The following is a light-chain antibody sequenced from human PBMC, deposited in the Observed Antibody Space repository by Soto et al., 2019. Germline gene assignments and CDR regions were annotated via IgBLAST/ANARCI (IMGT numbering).Light chain of an antibody. CDR3: AVWDDSLNGVV. CDR1: RSNVGNNA. V-gene: IGLV1-36*01. CDR2: YND. Sequence: QSVLTQPPSVSEAPRQRVTISCSGSRSNVGNNAVNWYQQLPGKAPKLLIYYNDLLPSGVSDRFSGSKSGTSASLAMSGLQSEDEADYYCAVWDDSLNGVVFGGGTQLTVL. J-gene: IGLJ3*02.